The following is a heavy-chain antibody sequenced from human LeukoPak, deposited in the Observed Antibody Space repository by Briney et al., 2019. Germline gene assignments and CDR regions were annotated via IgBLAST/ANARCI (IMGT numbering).Heavy chain of an antibody. CDR1: GGSISSYY. D-gene: IGHD6-13*01. V-gene: IGHV4-59*08. CDR2: IYYSGST. J-gene: IGHJ3*02. CDR3: ARCIAAAGLDAFDI. Sequence: SETLSLTCTVSGGSISSYYWSWIRQPPGKGLEWIGYIYYSGSTNYNPSLKSRVTISVDTSKNQFSLKLSPVTAADTAVYYCARCIAAAGLDAFDIWGQGTMVTVSS.